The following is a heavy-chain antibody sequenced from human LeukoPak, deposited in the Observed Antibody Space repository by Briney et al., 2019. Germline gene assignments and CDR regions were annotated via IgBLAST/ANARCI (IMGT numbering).Heavy chain of an antibody. CDR1: GFTFDDYA. V-gene: IGHV3-9*01. Sequence: GRSLRLSCAASGFTFDDYAMLWVRQAPGKGLEWVSGISWNSGSIGYADSVKGRLTISRDNAKNSLYLQMNSLRAEDTALYYCAKGFDWSNDAFDIWGQGTMVTVSS. CDR3: AKGFDWSNDAFDI. D-gene: IGHD3-9*01. CDR2: ISWNSGSI. J-gene: IGHJ3*02.